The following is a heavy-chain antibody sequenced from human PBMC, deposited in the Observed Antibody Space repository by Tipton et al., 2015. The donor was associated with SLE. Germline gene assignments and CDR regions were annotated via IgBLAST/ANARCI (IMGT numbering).Heavy chain of an antibody. D-gene: IGHD3-10*01. V-gene: IGHV4-61*05. CDR2: IYYSGST. CDR3: ARHASRRSGSYNEIDY. J-gene: IGHJ4*02. CDR1: GDSISNSPYY. Sequence: TLSLTCTVSGDSISNSPYYWSWIRQPPGKGLEWIGYIYYSGSTNYNPPLKSRVTISVDTSKNQFSLKLSSVTAADTAVYYCARHASRRSGSYNEIDYWGQGTLVTVSS.